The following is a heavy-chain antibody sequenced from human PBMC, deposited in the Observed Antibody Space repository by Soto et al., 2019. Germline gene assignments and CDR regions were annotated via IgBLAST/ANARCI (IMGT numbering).Heavy chain of an antibody. Sequence: ASVKVSCKASGYTFTTYDINWVRQAPGQGLEWMGWMNPNSGNTGYAQRFQGRVTMTRNTSISTAYMELSSLTSEDTAVYYCAKGARVLDPPWGQGTLVNVSS. CDR3: AKGARVLDPP. V-gene: IGHV1-8*01. CDR1: GYTFTTYD. J-gene: IGHJ5*02. CDR2: MNPNSGNT.